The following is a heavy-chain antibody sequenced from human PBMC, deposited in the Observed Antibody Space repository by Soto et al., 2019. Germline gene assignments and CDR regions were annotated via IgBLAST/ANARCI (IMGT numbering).Heavy chain of an antibody. D-gene: IGHD5-12*01. CDR2: IDHRGTT. CDR1: GASVNSNY. V-gene: IGHV4-59*02. J-gene: IGHJ4*02. CDR3: ATGGGWLPDT. Sequence: QAQLHESGPGLVKPSETLSLSCTVSGASVNSNYWSWIRQSPGKGLEWIGYIDHRGTTNYHPSLKSRVTISSDTPKNQFSLRLSSVTAVDTAVYYCATGGGWLPDTWGQGTLVTVSS.